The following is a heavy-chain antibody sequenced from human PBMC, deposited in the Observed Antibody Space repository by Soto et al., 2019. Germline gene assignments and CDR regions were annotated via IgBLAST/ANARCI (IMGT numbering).Heavy chain of an antibody. CDR2: MNPNSGNT. Sequence: ASVKVSCKACGDTFTSYDINWVRQATGQGLEWMGWMNPNSGNTGYAQKFQGRVTMTRNTSISTAYMELSSLRSEDTAVYYCARPGYGDYDDAFDIWGQGTMVT. CDR1: GDTFTSYD. CDR3: ARPGYGDYDDAFDI. D-gene: IGHD4-17*01. J-gene: IGHJ3*02. V-gene: IGHV1-8*01.